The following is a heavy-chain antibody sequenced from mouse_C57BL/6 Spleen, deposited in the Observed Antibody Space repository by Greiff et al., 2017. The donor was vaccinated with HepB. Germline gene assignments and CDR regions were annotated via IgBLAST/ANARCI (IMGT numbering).Heavy chain of an antibody. J-gene: IGHJ4*01. D-gene: IGHD3-3*01. CDR2: IYPSDSET. CDR3: ARWGGDGYAMDY. V-gene: IGHV1-61*01. CDR1: GYTFTSYW. Sequence: VQLQQPGAELVRPGSSVKLSCKASGYTFTSYWMDWVKQRPGQGLEWIGNIYPSDSETHYNQKFKDKATLTVDKSSSTAYMQLSSLTSEDSSVYYCARWGGDGYAMDYWGQGTSVTVSS.